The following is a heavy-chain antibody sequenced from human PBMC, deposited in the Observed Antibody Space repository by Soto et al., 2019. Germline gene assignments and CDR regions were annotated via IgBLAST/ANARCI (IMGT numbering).Heavy chain of an antibody. CDR3: AIEGRRYYYDSSGYYPDDYYYGMDV. D-gene: IGHD3-22*01. CDR1: GFTVSSNY. V-gene: IGHV3-53*01. CDR2: IYSGGST. J-gene: IGHJ6*02. Sequence: GSLRLSCAASGFTVSSNYMSWVRQAPGKGLEWVSVIYSGGSTYYADSVKGRFTISRDNSKNTLYLQMNSLRAEDTAVYYCAIEGRRYYYDSSGYYPDDYYYGMDVWGQGTTVTVSS.